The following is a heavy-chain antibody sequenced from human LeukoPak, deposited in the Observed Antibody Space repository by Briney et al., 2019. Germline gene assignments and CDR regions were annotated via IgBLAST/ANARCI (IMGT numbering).Heavy chain of an antibody. CDR2: IYYSGGT. V-gene: IGHV4-59*01. CDR1: GGSISSYY. Sequence: SETLSLTCTVSGGSISSYYWSWIRQPPGKGLEWIGYIYYSGGTNYNPSLKSRVTISVDTSKNQFSLKLSSVTAADTAVYYCARDLYSSGWRLAPFGYWGQGTLVTVSS. CDR3: ARDLYSSGWRLAPFGY. D-gene: IGHD6-19*01. J-gene: IGHJ4*02.